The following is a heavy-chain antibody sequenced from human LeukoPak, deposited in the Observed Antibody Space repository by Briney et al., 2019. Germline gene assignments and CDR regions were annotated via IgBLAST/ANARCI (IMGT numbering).Heavy chain of an antibody. CDR2: FDPEDGET. Sequence: GASVKVSCKVSGYTLTELSMHWVRQAPGKGLEWMGGFDPEDGETIYAQKFQGRVTMTEDTSTDTAHMELSSLRSEDTAVYYCATGGDRSGYLLTQWFDPWGQGTLVTVSS. D-gene: IGHD3-22*01. J-gene: IGHJ5*02. V-gene: IGHV1-24*01. CDR1: GYTLTELS. CDR3: ATGGDRSGYLLTQWFDP.